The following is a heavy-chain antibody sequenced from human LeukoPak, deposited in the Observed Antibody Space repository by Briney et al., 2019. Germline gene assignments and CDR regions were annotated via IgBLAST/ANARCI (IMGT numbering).Heavy chain of an antibody. CDR1: GFTFSSFA. CDR3: ARPRTTGLGWAQFDY. V-gene: IGHV3-23*01. D-gene: IGHD2-8*02. J-gene: IGHJ4*02. CDR2: FDGNGPNT. Sequence: GGSLRLSCAASGFTFSSFAMTWVRQAPGKGLEWVSGFDGNGPNTYYADSVKGRWTISRDNSRNTLYLEMNSLRPEDTAIYYCARPRTTGLGWAQFDYWGQGSLVTVSS.